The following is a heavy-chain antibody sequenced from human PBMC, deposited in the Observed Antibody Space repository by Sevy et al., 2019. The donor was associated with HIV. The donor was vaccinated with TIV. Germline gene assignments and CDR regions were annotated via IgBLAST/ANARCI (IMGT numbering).Heavy chain of an antibody. CDR2: IYSYGET. CDR1: GASIRDSSYY. D-gene: IGHD6-13*01. V-gene: IGHV4-39*01. J-gene: IGHJ3*02. CDR3: ARSMEQQLDAFDI. Sequence: SETLSLTCTVSGASIRDSSYYWAWIRQPPGKGLEWIGNIYSYGETYYNSSLKSRVTISVDTSRNQLSLSLTSVTAADTAIYFCARSMEQQLDAFDIWGQGTMVTVSS.